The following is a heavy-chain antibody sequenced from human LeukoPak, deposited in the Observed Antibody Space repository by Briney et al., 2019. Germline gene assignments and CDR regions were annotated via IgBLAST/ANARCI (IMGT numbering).Heavy chain of an antibody. CDR2: ISGSGGST. J-gene: IGHJ4*02. D-gene: IGHD3-3*01. CDR1: GFTFSSYA. V-gene: IGHV3-23*01. CDR3: AKSIVYDFWSGLHPTDY. Sequence: GGSLRLSCAASGFTFSSYAMSWVRQAPGKGLEWVSAISGSGGSTYYADSVKGRFTISRDNSKNTLYLQMNSLRAEDTAVYYCAKSIVYDFWSGLHPTDYWGQGTLVTVSS.